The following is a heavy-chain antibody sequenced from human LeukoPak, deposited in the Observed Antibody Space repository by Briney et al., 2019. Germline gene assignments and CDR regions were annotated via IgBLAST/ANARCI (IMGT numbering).Heavy chain of an antibody. CDR2: LSYDGSDK. Sequence: PGGSLRLSCAASGFTFRRFGMHWVRQAPGKGLEWVAVLSYDGSDKYYGGSVKGRFTISGDNAKNSLYLQMNSLRDEDTAVYHCARTRSKVGTPTFDYWGQGTLVTVSS. V-gene: IGHV3-30*03. CDR1: GFTFRRFG. CDR3: ARTRSKVGTPTFDY. D-gene: IGHD4-23*01. J-gene: IGHJ4*02.